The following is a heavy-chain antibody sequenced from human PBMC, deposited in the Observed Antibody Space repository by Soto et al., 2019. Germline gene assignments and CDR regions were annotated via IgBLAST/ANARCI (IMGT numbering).Heavy chain of an antibody. Sequence: QVQLVQSGAEVKRPGSSVKVSCQASADTFSFYSINWVRQAPGLGLEWMGRVNPILSLSNYAQRFQGRVTMTADKSTTTAHMVISSLRSEDTAIYYCATSYGSGYRAFDYWGQGAQVIVSS. CDR2: VNPILSLS. CDR3: ATSYGSGYRAFDY. V-gene: IGHV1-69*02. D-gene: IGHD3-10*01. J-gene: IGHJ4*02. CDR1: ADTFSFYS.